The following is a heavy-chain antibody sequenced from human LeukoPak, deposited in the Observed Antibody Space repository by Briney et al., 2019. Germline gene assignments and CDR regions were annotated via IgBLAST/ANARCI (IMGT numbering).Heavy chain of an antibody. CDR3: ARDLPREFTYYFDY. CDR2: ISAGNGNT. J-gene: IGHJ4*02. Sequence: ASVKVSCKASGHTFTSYAMHWVRQAPGQRLEWMGWISAGNGNTKYSQKFQGRVTITRDTSASTAYMELSSLRSEDTAVYYCARDLPREFTYYFDYWGQGTLVTVSS. CDR1: GHTFTSYA. D-gene: IGHD3-10*01. V-gene: IGHV1-3*01.